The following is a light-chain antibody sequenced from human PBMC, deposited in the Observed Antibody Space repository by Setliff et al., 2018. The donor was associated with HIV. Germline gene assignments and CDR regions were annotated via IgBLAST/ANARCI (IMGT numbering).Light chain of an antibody. CDR2: DVS. J-gene: IGKJ4*01. V-gene: IGKV3-11*01. CDR3: QQRLSWPLT. Sequence: EIVLAQSPATLSLSPGERATLSCRASESVGSYLAWYQQTPGQAPRLLIYDVSNRATGIPARFSGSGSGTDFTLTISSLEPEDFAVYYCQQRLSWPLTFGGGTKVDIK. CDR1: ESVGSY.